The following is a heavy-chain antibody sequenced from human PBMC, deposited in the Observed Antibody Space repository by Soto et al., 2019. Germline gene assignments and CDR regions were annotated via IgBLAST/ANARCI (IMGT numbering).Heavy chain of an antibody. CDR1: GVTFISYA. CDR2: ISYDGSNK. D-gene: IGHD3-10*01. J-gene: IGHJ6*02. CDR3: ARDGGRVGWFGELYDGINYYGMDV. V-gene: IGHV3-30-3*01. Sequence: TGGFLRLSCAASGVTFISYAMHWVRQAPGKGLEWVAVISYDGSNKYYADSVKGRFTISRDNSKNTLYLQMNSLRAEDTAVYYCARDGGRVGWFGELYDGINYYGMDVWGQGTTVTVSS.